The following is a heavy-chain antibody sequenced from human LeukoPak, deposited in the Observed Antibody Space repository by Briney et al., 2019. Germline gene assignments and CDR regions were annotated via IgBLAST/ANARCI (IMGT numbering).Heavy chain of an antibody. D-gene: IGHD6-13*01. CDR1: GFTFNTYG. Sequence: GGSLRLSCAASGFTFNTYGVHWVRQAPGKGLEWVAVISYDGSNKYYADSVKGRFTISRDNSKNTLYLQMNSLRAEDTAVYYCAKDTAAAGTPLYFDYWGQGTLVTVSS. J-gene: IGHJ4*02. CDR2: ISYDGSNK. CDR3: AKDTAAAGTPLYFDY. V-gene: IGHV3-30*18.